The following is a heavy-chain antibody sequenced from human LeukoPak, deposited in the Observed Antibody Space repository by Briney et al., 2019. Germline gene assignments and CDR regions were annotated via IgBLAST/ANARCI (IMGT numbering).Heavy chain of an antibody. CDR2: IYYSGST. Sequence: SETLSLTCTVSGGSISSYYWSWIRQPAGKGLEWIGYIYYSGSTYYNPSLKSQVTISVDTSKNQFSLKLSSVTAADTAVYYCAREPKHCSSTSCYGWFDPWGQGTLVTVSS. D-gene: IGHD2-2*01. CDR3: AREPKHCSSTSCYGWFDP. J-gene: IGHJ5*02. CDR1: GGSISSYY. V-gene: IGHV4-59*06.